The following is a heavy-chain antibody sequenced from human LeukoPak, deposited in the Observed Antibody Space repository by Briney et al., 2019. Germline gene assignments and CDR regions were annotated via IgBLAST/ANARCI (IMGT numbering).Heavy chain of an antibody. V-gene: IGHV4-59*01. Sequence: SETLSLTCTVSGGSISSYYWSWIRQPPGKGLEWIGYIYYSGSTNYNPSLKSRVTISVDTSKNQFSLKPSSVTAADTAVYYCARDLLDGDYAYDAFDIWGQGTMVTVSS. CDR2: IYYSGST. D-gene: IGHD4-17*01. J-gene: IGHJ3*02. CDR1: GGSISSYY. CDR3: ARDLLDGDYAYDAFDI.